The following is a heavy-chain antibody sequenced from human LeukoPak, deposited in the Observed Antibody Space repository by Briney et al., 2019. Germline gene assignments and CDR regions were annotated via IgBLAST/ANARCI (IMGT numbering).Heavy chain of an antibody. Sequence: PGRSLRLSCAGSGFTFGGYGMHWFRQTPGKGQEWVAVIAYDGSRAFYADSVKGRFTISRDNSKNTTSVQMDDLRAEDTAVYYCTRYSNDHFDYWGQGTLVTVSS. V-gene: IGHV3-33*01. CDR3: TRYSNDHFDY. CDR2: IAYDGSRA. CDR1: GFTFGGYG. D-gene: IGHD6-13*01. J-gene: IGHJ4*02.